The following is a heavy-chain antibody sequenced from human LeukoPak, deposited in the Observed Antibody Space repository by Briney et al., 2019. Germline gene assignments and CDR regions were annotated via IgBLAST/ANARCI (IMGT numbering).Heavy chain of an antibody. CDR3: ARGTLYSGWSYYFDF. J-gene: IGHJ4*02. D-gene: IGHD6-19*01. CDR2: IYYSGST. CDR1: GGSISSSSYY. V-gene: IGHV4-39*07. Sequence: PSETLSLTCTVSGGSISSSSYYWGWIRQPPGKGLEWIGSIYYSGSTYYNPSLKSRVTISVDTSKNQFSLKLSSVTAADTAVYYCARGTLYSGWSYYFDFWAQGTLVTVSS.